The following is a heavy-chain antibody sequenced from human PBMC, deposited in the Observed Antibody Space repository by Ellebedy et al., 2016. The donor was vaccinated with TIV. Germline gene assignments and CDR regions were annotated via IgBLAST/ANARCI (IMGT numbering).Heavy chain of an antibody. J-gene: IGHJ4*02. CDR1: GYAFDSYF. D-gene: IGHD2-2*01. Sequence: AASVKVSCKPSGYAFDSYFLAWVRQAPGQGLEWMGWINPVSGATHYAQSLQGRLTMTRDTSIGTAYMELGSLQSDDTAMYYCVRSRAYHFDKWGEGTLVTVSS. V-gene: IGHV1-2*02. CDR3: VRSRAYHFDK. CDR2: INPVSGAT.